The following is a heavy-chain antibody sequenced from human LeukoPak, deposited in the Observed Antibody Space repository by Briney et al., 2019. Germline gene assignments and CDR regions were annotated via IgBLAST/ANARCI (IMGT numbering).Heavy chain of an antibody. D-gene: IGHD3-22*01. CDR2: INPNSGGT. CDR1: GYTFTGFY. Sequence: GASVKVSCKASGYTFTGFYLHWVRQAPGQGLEWMGWINPNSGGTNYAQKFQGRVTMTRDTSITTAYMELSRLRSDNTAVYYCARARRGYDSSGYFYSTDFWGQGSLVTVSS. CDR3: ARARRGYDSSGYFYSTDF. J-gene: IGHJ4*02. V-gene: IGHV1-2*02.